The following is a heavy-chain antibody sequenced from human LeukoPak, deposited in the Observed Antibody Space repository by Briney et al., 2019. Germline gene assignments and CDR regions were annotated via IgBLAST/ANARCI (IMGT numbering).Heavy chain of an antibody. CDR2: IGPTGSDR. J-gene: IGHJ4*02. CDR1: GLTFTTSG. CDR3: ATETNGRHYDY. V-gene: IGHV3-21*06. D-gene: IGHD1-14*01. Sequence: GGSLRLSCTASGLTFTTSGFNWVRQAPGKGLEWVASIGPTGSDRYHADSIKGRFTISRDNANNFLYLQMNSLRAEDTAVYYCATETNGRHYDYWGQGTLLTVSS.